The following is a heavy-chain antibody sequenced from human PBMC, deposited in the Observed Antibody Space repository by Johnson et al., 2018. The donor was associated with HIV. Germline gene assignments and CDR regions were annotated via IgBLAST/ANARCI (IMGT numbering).Heavy chain of an antibody. D-gene: IGHD6-13*01. J-gene: IGHJ3*02. CDR3: ARDHSSSWYRGFGGAFDI. Sequence: VQLVESGGGVVQPGGSLRLSCAGSGFTFSSYGMHWVRQAPGKGLEWVSFIRYDGSDKHYADSVKGRFTISRDNSKNTVYLETNSLRPEDTAVYYCARDHSSSWYRGFGGAFDIWGQGTMVTVSS. CDR2: IRYDGSDK. CDR1: GFTFSSYG. V-gene: IGHV3-30*02.